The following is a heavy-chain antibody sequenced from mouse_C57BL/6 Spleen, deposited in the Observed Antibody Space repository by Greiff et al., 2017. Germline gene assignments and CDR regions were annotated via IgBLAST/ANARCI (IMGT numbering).Heavy chain of an antibody. V-gene: IGHV1-4*01. CDR1: GYTFTSYT. D-gene: IGHD2-2*01. J-gene: IGHJ4*01. Sequence: QVQLQQSGAELARPGASVKMSCKASGYTFTSYTMHWVKQRPGQGLEWIGYINPSSGYTKYNQKFKDKATLTADKSSSTAYLQLSSLTSEDSAVYYCARSTRVTTISIDYWGKGTSVTVSS. CDR3: ARSTRVTTISIDY. CDR2: INPSSGYT.